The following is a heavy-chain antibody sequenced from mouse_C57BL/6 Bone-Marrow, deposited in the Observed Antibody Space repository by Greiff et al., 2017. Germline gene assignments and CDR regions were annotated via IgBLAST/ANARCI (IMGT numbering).Heavy chain of an antibody. Sequence: EVKLVESGGGLVQPGGSLKLSCAASGFTFSDYGMAWVRQAPRQGPEWVAFISNLAYSIYYADHVTGRFTISRENAKNTRDREMSSRRSEDTAMYYCARTTGVGYAMDYWGQGTSVTVSS. CDR2: ISNLAYSI. CDR1: GFTFSDYG. V-gene: IGHV5-15*01. CDR3: ARTTGVGYAMDY. J-gene: IGHJ4*01. D-gene: IGHD1-1*01.